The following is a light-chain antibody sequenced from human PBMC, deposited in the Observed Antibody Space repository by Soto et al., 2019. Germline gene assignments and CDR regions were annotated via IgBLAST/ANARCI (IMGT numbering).Light chain of an antibody. J-gene: IGKJ3*01. CDR1: QSISSGY. CDR2: DAS. Sequence: EIVLTQSPGTLSLSPGEIATLSCSASQSISSGYLAWYQQKPGQAPRLLIYDASSRAAGIPDRFSGSGSGTDFTLTISRVEAEDFAVYYCQQYGRSPPFTFGPGTKVDIK. CDR3: QQYGRSPPFT. V-gene: IGKV3-20*01.